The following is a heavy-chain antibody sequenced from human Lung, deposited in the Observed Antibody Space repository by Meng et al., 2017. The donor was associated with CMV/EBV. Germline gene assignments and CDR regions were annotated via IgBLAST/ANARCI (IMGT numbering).Heavy chain of an antibody. CDR1: GFTFRNCA. CDR3: AKGENYFDSSGLDY. D-gene: IGHD3-22*01. J-gene: IGHJ4*02. V-gene: IGHV3-23*01. CDR2: ISGGGDNT. Sequence: GESLKISCTGSGFTFRNCAMSWVRQAPGKGLEFVSSISGGGDNTYYTDSVKGRFIISRDNSKNTLYLQMNSLRAEDTALYYWAKGENYFDSSGLDYWGQGSQVTVSS.